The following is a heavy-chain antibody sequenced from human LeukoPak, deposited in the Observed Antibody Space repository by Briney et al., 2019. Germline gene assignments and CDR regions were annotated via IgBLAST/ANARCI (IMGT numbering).Heavy chain of an antibody. CDR2: INSDGSTT. CDR3: ARDRYGALDY. D-gene: IGHD3-16*01. Sequence: GGSLRPSCAASGFTFSSYWMHWVRQPPGKGLEWVSRINSDGSTTAYADSVKGRFTISGDYAKNTLFLQMNSLRAEDTAVYYCARDRYGALDYWGQGTLVTVSS. V-gene: IGHV3-74*01. J-gene: IGHJ4*02. CDR1: GFTFSSYW.